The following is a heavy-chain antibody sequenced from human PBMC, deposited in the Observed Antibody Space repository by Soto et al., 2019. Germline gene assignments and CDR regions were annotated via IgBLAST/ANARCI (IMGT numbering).Heavy chain of an antibody. V-gene: IGHV1-69*12. J-gene: IGHJ2*01. CDR3: ARGNHRWLQLWYFDL. Sequence: QXQLVQSGAEXKKPGSSVTVSCKASGGTFSSYTISWVRQAPGQGLEWMGGIIPIFGTANYAQKFQGRVTITADESTSTAYMELSSLRSEDTAVYYCARGNHRWLQLWYFDLWGRGTLVTVSS. CDR2: IIPIFGTA. D-gene: IGHD5-12*01. CDR1: GGTFSSYT.